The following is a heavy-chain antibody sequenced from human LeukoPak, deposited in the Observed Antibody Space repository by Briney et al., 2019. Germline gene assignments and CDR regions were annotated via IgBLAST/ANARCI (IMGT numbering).Heavy chain of an antibody. Sequence: SETLSLTCTVSGDSISSGSYYWTWIRQPAGKGLEWIGRIYTSGSTNYNPSLKGRVTVSADTSKNQFSLKLSSVTATDTAVYYCARGDYYDSNTVWFDPWGQGTLVTVSS. V-gene: IGHV4-61*02. CDR2: IYTSGST. CDR3: ARGDYYDSNTVWFDP. D-gene: IGHD3-22*01. J-gene: IGHJ5*02. CDR1: GDSISSGSYY.